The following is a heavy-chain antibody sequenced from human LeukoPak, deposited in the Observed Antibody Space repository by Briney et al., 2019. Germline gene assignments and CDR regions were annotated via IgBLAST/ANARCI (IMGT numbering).Heavy chain of an antibody. CDR1: GYTFTSYA. CDR2: INTGNGDT. V-gene: IGHV1-3*04. CDR3: ARGPSNQLLSHYMDV. J-gene: IGHJ6*03. D-gene: IGHD2-2*01. Sequence: ASVKVSCKASGYTFTSYAIHWVRQAPGQRLEWMGWINTGNGDTKYSQKLQGRVTITRDTSASTTYMELGSLRSEDTAVYYCARGPSNQLLSHYMDVWGKGTTVTVSS.